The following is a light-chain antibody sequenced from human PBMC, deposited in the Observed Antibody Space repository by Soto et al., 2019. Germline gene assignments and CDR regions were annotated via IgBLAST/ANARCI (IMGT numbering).Light chain of an antibody. CDR3: QQTTTFPLT. J-gene: IGKJ4*01. Sequence: LQMTQSPSSVSASVGDRVTITCRASQGVSTXXXWYQQKPGKAPNLLIYTASSLQSGVPXRFXXXXXXXXXXXTISSLQPEDFATYYCQQTTTFPLTFGGGTKVEI. CDR2: TAS. V-gene: IGKV1D-12*01. CDR1: QGVSTX.